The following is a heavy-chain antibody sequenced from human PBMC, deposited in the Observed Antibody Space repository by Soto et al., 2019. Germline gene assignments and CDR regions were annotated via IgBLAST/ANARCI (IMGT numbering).Heavy chain of an antibody. CDR2: IYYSGST. CDR3: ARSEGYSFGYVVHHYYYGMHV. CDR1: GGSISSSSYY. D-gene: IGHD5-18*01. V-gene: IGHV4-39*01. Sequence: SETLSLTCTVSGGSISSSSYYWGWIRQPPGKGLEWIGSIYYSGSTYYNPSLKSRVTISVDTSKNQFSLKLSSVTAADTAVYYCARSEGYSFGYVVHHYYYGMHVPGQATTVTVSS. J-gene: IGHJ6*02.